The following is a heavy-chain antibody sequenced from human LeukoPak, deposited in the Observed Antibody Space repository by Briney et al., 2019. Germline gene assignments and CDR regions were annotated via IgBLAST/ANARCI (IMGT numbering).Heavy chain of an antibody. Sequence: GGSLRLSCAASGFSFDDYGMNWVRQAPGKGLEWVCGINWNGGSTGYADSVKGRFTISRDNAKNSLYLQMNSLRAEDTALYHRARDLTDDFDNWFDPWGQGTLVTVSS. V-gene: IGHV3-20*01. CDR1: GFSFDDYG. CDR2: INWNGGST. CDR3: ARDLTDDFDNWFDP. J-gene: IGHJ5*02. D-gene: IGHD3-3*01.